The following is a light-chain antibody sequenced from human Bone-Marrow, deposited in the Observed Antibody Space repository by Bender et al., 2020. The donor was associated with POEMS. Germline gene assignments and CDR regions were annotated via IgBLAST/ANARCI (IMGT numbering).Light chain of an antibody. V-gene: IGLV2-14*03. Sequence: QSALTQPASVSGSPGQSITISCTGTSGDVGGYNYVSWYQQHPGKAPKLMIYDVTNRPSGVSNRFSGSKSGSTASLTISGLQSEDEADYYCCSYTRSNSYVFGTGTKVSVL. CDR1: SGDVGGYNY. J-gene: IGLJ1*01. CDR2: DVT. CDR3: CSYTRSNSYV.